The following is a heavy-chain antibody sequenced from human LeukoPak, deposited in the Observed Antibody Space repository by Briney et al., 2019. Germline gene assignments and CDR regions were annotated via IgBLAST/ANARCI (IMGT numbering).Heavy chain of an antibody. CDR3: ARGHYDSRLNQRDDAFDT. Sequence: SETLSLTCTVSGGSISSSSYYWGWIRQPPGKGLEWIGDINQSGNTKYNPSLETRVTISVDTSKNQFSLSLSSVTAADTAVYYCARGHYDSRLNQRDDAFDTWGQGTMVTVSS. D-gene: IGHD3-22*01. V-gene: IGHV4-39*07. CDR2: INQSGNT. J-gene: IGHJ3*02. CDR1: GGSISSSSYY.